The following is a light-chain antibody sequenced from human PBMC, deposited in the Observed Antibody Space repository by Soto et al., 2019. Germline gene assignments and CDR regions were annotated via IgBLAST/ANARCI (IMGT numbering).Light chain of an antibody. V-gene: IGLV4-60*01. J-gene: IGLJ2*01. CDR1: SGHSTYI. CDR2: LEGSGSY. Sequence: QLVLTQSSSASASLGSSVKLTCTLSSGHSTYIIAWHQQQPGKAPRYLMKLEGSGSYNKGSRIPDRYTGSSSGANRYLTIPHLQLEDEADYYCETWDTNVVVFGGGTKLSV. CDR3: ETWDTNVVV.